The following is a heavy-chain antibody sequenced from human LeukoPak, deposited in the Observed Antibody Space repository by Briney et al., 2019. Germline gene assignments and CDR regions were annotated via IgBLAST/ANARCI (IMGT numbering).Heavy chain of an antibody. J-gene: IGHJ6*03. V-gene: IGHV1-18*01. CDR2: ISAYNGNT. Sequence: RASVKVSCKASGYTFTSYGISWVRQAPGQGLEWMGWISAYNGNTNYAQKLQGRVTMTTDTSTSTAYMELRSLRSDDTAVYYCARWRGSGDDLRYYYYYMDVWGKGTTVTVSS. D-gene: IGHD2-21*02. CDR1: GYTFTSYG. CDR3: ARWRGSGDDLRYYYYYMDV.